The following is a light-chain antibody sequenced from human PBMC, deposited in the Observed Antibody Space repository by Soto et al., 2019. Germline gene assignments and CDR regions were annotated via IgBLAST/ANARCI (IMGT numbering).Light chain of an antibody. J-gene: IGLJ2*01. CDR1: SSNIGAGYD. Sequence: QSVLTQPPSVSGAPGQRVTISCTGSSSNIGAGYDVHWYQQLPGTAPKLLISGNSNRPSGVPDRFSGSKSGTSASLAITGLQAEDEADYYCCSYAGSSLVFGGGTKLTVL. V-gene: IGLV1-40*01. CDR2: GNS. CDR3: CSYAGSSLV.